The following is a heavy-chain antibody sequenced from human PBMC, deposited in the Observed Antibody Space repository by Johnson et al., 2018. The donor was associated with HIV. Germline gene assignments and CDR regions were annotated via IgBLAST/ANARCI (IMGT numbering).Heavy chain of an antibody. CDR3: GRSHTWNYLDAFDI. CDR1: GFTFSTSG. J-gene: IGHJ3*02. Sequence: QVQLVESGGGVVQPGRSLRLSCAASGFTFSTSGMHWVRQAPGKGMEWVAVISSDGSNNYYADSVTGRVTISRDNSKNTLYLQMNSLRAEDTAVYYCGRSHTWNYLDAFDIWGQGTLVTVSS. D-gene: IGHD1-7*01. CDR2: ISSDGSNN. V-gene: IGHV3-30*03.